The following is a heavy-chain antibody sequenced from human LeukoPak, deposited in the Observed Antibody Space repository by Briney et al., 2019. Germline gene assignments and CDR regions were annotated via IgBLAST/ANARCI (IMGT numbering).Heavy chain of an antibody. Sequence: ASVKVSCKASGYTFTGYYMHWVRQAPGQGLEWMGWINPNSGGTNYAQKFQGWVTMTRDTSVSTAYMELSRLRSDDTAVYYCAREGRAAAGFFDYWGQGTLVTVSS. V-gene: IGHV1-2*04. D-gene: IGHD6-13*01. CDR1: GYTFTGYY. CDR3: AREGRAAAGFFDY. CDR2: INPNSGGT. J-gene: IGHJ4*02.